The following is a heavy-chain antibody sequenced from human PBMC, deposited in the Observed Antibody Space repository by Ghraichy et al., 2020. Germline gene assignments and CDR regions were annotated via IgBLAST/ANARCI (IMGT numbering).Heavy chain of an antibody. Sequence: ASVKVSCKASGYTFTSYGISWVRQAPGQGLEWMGWISAYNGNTNYAQKLQGRVTMTTDTSTSTAYMELRSLRSDDTAVYYCARAVYYDSSSHFDYWGQGTLVTVSS. V-gene: IGHV1-18*01. J-gene: IGHJ4*02. CDR1: GYTFTSYG. CDR2: ISAYNGNT. D-gene: IGHD3-22*01. CDR3: ARAVYYDSSSHFDY.